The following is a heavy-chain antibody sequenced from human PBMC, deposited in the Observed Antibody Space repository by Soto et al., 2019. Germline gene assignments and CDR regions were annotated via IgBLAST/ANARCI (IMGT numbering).Heavy chain of an antibody. CDR2: ISYDGSNK. Sequence: GGSLRLSCAASGLTFSSYGMHWVRQAPGKGLEWVAVISYDGSNKYYADSVKGRFTISRDNSKNTLYLQMNSLRAEDTAVYYCAKLEWELPLRYFDYWGQGTLVTVSS. CDR1: GLTFSSYG. V-gene: IGHV3-30*18. J-gene: IGHJ4*02. D-gene: IGHD1-26*01. CDR3: AKLEWELPLRYFDY.